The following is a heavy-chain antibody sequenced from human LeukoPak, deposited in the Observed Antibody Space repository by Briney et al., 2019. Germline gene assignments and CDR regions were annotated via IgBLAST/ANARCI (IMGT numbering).Heavy chain of an antibody. D-gene: IGHD3-22*01. J-gene: IGHJ4*02. CDR1: GGSISSYY. V-gene: IGHV4-59*12. CDR3: ARAGEADYYDSSGYYPFDY. CDR2: IYYSGST. Sequence: SETLSLTCTVSGGSISSYYWSWIRQPPGKGLEWIGYIYYSGSTYYNPSLKSRVTISVDRSKNQFSLKLSSVTAADTAVYYCARAGEADYYDSSGYYPFDYWGQGTLVTVSS.